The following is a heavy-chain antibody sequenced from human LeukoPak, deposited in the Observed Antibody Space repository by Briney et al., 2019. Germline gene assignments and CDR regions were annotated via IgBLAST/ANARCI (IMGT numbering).Heavy chain of an antibody. CDR1: EFTFSSYA. D-gene: IGHD6-19*01. CDR2: ISGSGGST. J-gene: IGHJ5*02. V-gene: IGHV3-23*01. Sequence: GGSLRLSCAASEFTFSSYAMSWVRQAPGKGLEWVSAISGSGGSTYYADSVKGRFTISRDNSKNTLYLQMNSLRAEDTAVYYCAKGGSSSGWFPDTWFDPWGQGTLVTVSS. CDR3: AKGGSSSGWFPDTWFDP.